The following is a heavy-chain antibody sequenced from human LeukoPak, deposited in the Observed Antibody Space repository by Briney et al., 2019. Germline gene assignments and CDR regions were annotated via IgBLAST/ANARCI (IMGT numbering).Heavy chain of an antibody. Sequence: SETLSLTSTVSGGSISSYYWGWIRQPPGKGLEWIGSIYYSGSTYYNPSLKSRVTISVDTSKNQFSLKLSSVTAADTAVYYCARVWQQLEGYYYYYGMDVWGQGTTVTVSS. J-gene: IGHJ6*02. V-gene: IGHV4-39*07. CDR1: GGSISSYY. D-gene: IGHD6-13*01. CDR2: IYYSGST. CDR3: ARVWQQLEGYYYYYGMDV.